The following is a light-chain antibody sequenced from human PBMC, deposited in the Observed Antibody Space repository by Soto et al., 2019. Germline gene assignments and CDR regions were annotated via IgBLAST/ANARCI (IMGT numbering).Light chain of an antibody. CDR2: KAS. V-gene: IGKV1-5*03. CDR3: QQFYSFSPT. Sequence: DIQMTQSPSTLSASVGDRVTITCRASQSISSWLAWYQQKPGKAPKLLIYKASSLESGAPSRFSGSVSGTEFTLTISSLQPDAVATYYCQQFYSFSPTFGQGTKVEIK. CDR1: QSISSW. J-gene: IGKJ1*01.